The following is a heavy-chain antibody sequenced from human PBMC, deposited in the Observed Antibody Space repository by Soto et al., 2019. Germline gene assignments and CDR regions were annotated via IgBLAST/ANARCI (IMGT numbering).Heavy chain of an antibody. J-gene: IGHJ4*02. CDR3: ARVGSSWYYLSY. CDR1: GGSFSGYY. CDR2: INHSGST. D-gene: IGHD6-13*01. V-gene: IGHV4-34*01. Sequence: SETLSLTCAVYGGSFSGYYWSWIRQPPGKGLEWIGEINHSGSTNYNPSLKSRVTISVDTSKNQFSLKLNSVTAADTAVYYCARVGSSWYYLSYWGQGTLVTVSS.